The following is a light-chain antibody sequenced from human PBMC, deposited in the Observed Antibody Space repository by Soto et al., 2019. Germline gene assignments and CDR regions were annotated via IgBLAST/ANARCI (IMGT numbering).Light chain of an antibody. Sequence: EIVLTQSPGTLSLSPGERATLSCRVSQSVSSSYLAWYQQKPGQAPRLLIYGASSRATGIPDRFSGSGSGTDFTLTISRLEPEDFAVYYCQHYGRSPAFGGGTKVEIK. CDR3: QHYGRSPA. J-gene: IGKJ4*01. CDR2: GAS. CDR1: QSVSSSY. V-gene: IGKV3-20*01.